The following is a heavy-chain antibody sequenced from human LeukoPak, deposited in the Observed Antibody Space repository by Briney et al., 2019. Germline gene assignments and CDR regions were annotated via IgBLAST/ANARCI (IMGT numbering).Heavy chain of an antibody. CDR3: ARDCGSGSYYNWFDP. V-gene: IGHV4-31*03. D-gene: IGHD3-10*01. Sequence: SETLSLTCTVPGGSISSGGYYWSWIRQHPGKGLEWIGYIYYSGSTYYNPSLKSRVTISVDTSKNQFSLKLSSVTAADTAVYYCARDCGSGSYYNWFDPWGQGTLVTVSS. CDR2: IYYSGST. CDR1: GGSISSGGYY. J-gene: IGHJ5*02.